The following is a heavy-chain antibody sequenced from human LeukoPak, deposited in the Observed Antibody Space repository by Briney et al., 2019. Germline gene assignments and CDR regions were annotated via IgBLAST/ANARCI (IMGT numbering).Heavy chain of an antibody. Sequence: ASVKVSCKASGYTFSNYYLHWVRQAPGQGLEWMGLINPTAGNTYYAQRFQGRVTMTRNTSTSTVYMELSSLRSEDTAVYYCARIRDGYNDAYDIWGQGTMVNVP. V-gene: IGHV1-46*01. J-gene: IGHJ3*02. CDR2: INPTAGNT. CDR1: GYTFSNYY. D-gene: IGHD5-24*01. CDR3: ARIRDGYNDAYDI.